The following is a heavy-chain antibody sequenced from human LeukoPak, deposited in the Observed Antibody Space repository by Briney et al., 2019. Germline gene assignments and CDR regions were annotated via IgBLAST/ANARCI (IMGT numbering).Heavy chain of an antibody. V-gene: IGHV4-59*01. D-gene: IGHD1-26*01. CDR1: GGSLDPYY. CDR2: IYYSGST. J-gene: IGHJ4*02. CDR3: ARENTGSYREFDY. Sequence: PSETLSLTCAVSGGSLDPYYWNWIRQPPGKGLEWIGYIYYSGSTNYNPSLKSRVTMSVDTSKNQFSLELSSVTAADTAVFYCARENTGSYREFDYWGQGTLVTVSS.